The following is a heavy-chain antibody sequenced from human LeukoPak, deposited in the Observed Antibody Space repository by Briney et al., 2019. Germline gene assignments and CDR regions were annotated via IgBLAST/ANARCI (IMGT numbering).Heavy chain of an antibody. Sequence: GGSLRLSRAASGFTFSSYAMSWVRQAPGKGLEWVSAISGSGGSTYYADSVKGRFTISRDNSKNTLYLQMNSLRAEDTAVYYCAKEGRLSSSWYAYDYWGQGTLVTVSS. D-gene: IGHD6-13*01. J-gene: IGHJ4*02. CDR3: AKEGRLSSSWYAYDY. V-gene: IGHV3-23*01. CDR2: ISGSGGST. CDR1: GFTFSSYA.